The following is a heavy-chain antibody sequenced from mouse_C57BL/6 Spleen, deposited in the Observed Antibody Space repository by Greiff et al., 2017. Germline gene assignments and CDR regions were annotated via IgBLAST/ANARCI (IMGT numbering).Heavy chain of an antibody. J-gene: IGHJ3*01. CDR1: GYAFSSYW. CDR3: SREGIRRWFAY. Sequence: QVQLQQSGAELVKPGASVKISCKASGYAFSSYWMNWVKQRPGKGLEWIGQIYPGDGDTNYTGKFKGRATLTADKSSSTGYMQLSSLASENSAVYCCSREGIRRWFAYWGQGTLVTVSA. CDR2: IYPGDGDT. V-gene: IGHV1-80*01. D-gene: IGHD2-4*01.